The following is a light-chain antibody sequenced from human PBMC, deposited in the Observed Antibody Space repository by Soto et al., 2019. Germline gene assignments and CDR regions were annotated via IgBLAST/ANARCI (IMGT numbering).Light chain of an antibody. CDR3: QQYNNWPLT. J-gene: IGKJ5*01. CDR1: QSVSTF. V-gene: IGKV3D-15*01. CDR2: GAS. Sequence: EIVLTQSPATLCLSPGERATLSCMASQSVSTFLAWYQQKPGQAPRLLIYGASTRATGVPARFSGSGSGTEFTLTISSLQSEDFAVYCCQQYNNWPLTFGPGTRLEIK.